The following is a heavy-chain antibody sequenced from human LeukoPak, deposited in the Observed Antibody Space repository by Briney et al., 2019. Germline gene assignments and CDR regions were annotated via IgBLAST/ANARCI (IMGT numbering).Heavy chain of an antibody. CDR3: ARGNFWRGYYPLDY. CDR1: GYTFTGYY. Sequence: ASVKVSCKASGYTFTGYYMHWVRQAPGQGLEWMGWINAKSGGTNYVQKFQGRVIMTRDTSISTAYMELSSLRSDDTAVYYCARGNFWRGYYPLDYWGQGTPVTVSS. D-gene: IGHD3-3*01. J-gene: IGHJ4*02. CDR2: INAKSGGT. V-gene: IGHV1-2*02.